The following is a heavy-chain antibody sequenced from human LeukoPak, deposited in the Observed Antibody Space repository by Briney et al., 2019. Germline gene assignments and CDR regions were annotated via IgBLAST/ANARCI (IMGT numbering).Heavy chain of an antibody. V-gene: IGHV1-8*01. D-gene: IGHD4-23*01. CDR3: ARSPQDHGGNCFNH. CDR2: INPGNGAT. Sequence: ASVKVSCKASGYAFTTYDINWVRQAPGQGLEWMAWINPGNGATGYAQTFQDRITATSDTSTDTVYMELASHTSNDTATYYCARSPQDHGGNCFNHWGLGSLVTVSS. J-gene: IGHJ4*02. CDR1: GYAFTTYD.